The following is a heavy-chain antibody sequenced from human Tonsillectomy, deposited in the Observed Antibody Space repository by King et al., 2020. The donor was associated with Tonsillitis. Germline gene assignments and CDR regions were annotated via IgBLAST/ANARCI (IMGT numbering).Heavy chain of an antibody. J-gene: IGHJ4*02. Sequence: VQLVESGGGLVQPGGSLKLSCAASGFTFRGSAMHWVRQTFGKGLEWVVRIRSKPNSYATAYAASVKGRFTISRDDSKNTAYLQMNSPKTEDTAVYYCVRFAAPEYGDYGDYWGQGILVTVSS. D-gene: IGHD4-17*01. CDR3: VRFAAPEYGDYGDY. CDR1: GFTFRGSA. CDR2: IRSKPNSYAT. V-gene: IGHV3-73*02.